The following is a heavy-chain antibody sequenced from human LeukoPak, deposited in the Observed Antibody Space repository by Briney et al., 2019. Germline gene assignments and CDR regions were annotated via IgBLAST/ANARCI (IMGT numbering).Heavy chain of an antibody. J-gene: IGHJ4*02. CDR1: GFTFRTYG. CDR2: ISFDGTYR. D-gene: IGHD3-10*01. CDR3: AKDWGREFASGSSYLDD. Sequence: SGGSLRLSCAASGFTFRTYGMHWVRQAPGKGLEWVAVISFDGTYRYYADSVKGRFTISRDNSENTLHLQMNSLRTEDTALYYCAKDWGREFASGSSYLDDWGLGTPVTVSS. V-gene: IGHV3-30*18.